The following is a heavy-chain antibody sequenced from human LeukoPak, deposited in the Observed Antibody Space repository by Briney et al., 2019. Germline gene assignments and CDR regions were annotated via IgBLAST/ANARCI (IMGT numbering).Heavy chain of an antibody. CDR3: ARAYYYGSDTPDAFDI. CDR2: IYYSGST. D-gene: IGHD3-10*01. Sequence: KPSETLSLTCTVSGGSISSYYWSWIRQPPGKGLEWIGYIYYSGSTNYNPSLKSRVTISVDTSKNQFSLKLSSVTAADTAVYYCARAYYYGSDTPDAFDIWGQGTMVTVSS. V-gene: IGHV4-59*01. CDR1: GGSISSYY. J-gene: IGHJ3*02.